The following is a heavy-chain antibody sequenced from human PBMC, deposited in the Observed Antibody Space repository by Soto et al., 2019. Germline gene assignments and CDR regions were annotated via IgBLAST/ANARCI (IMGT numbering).Heavy chain of an antibody. J-gene: IGHJ6*02. CDR3: KRVLLTMVRPRGGYGLDV. Sequence: QAQLVQSGAEVKQPGASAKVSCKASGYTFTSYYMFWVRQAPGQGLERMGVINTSGGSPNYAQKFQGRVTMTSDTSTSKVYMELSSLRPEDTAMYYCKRVLLTMVRPRGGYGLDVWGQGTTVIVS. CDR1: GYTFTSYY. CDR2: INTSGGSP. V-gene: IGHV1-46*01. D-gene: IGHD3-10*01.